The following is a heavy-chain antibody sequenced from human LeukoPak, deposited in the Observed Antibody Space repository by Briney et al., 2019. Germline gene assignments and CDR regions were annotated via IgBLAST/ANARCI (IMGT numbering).Heavy chain of an antibody. CDR2: ISGSGGST. D-gene: IGHD1-26*01. Sequence: GGTLRLSCAASGFTFSSYGMSWVRQAPGKGLEWVSAISGSGGSTYYADSVKGRFTISRDNSKNTLYLQMNSLRAEDTAVYYCAKGGSRRPFDYWGQGTLVTVSS. J-gene: IGHJ4*02. V-gene: IGHV3-23*01. CDR1: GFTFSSYG. CDR3: AKGGSRRPFDY.